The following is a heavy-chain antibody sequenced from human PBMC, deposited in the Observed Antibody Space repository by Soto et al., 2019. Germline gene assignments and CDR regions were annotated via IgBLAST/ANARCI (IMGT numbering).Heavy chain of an antibody. D-gene: IGHD3-10*02. J-gene: IGHJ6*02. CDR3: GREPYVSYYGVDV. Sequence: VQLLESGGGLVQPGGSLRLSCAASGFPFSHYAMSWVRQAPGKGLEWVSAISGSGNDASYADSVRGRFTISRDNSRDTLYLQMDRLRAEDTARYYCGREPYVSYYGVDVWGQGTTVIVSS. V-gene: IGHV3-23*01. CDR2: ISGSGNDA. CDR1: GFPFSHYA.